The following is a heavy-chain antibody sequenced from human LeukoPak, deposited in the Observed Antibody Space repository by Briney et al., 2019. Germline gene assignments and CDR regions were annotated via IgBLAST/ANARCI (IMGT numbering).Heavy chain of an antibody. CDR2: ISYDGSNK. J-gene: IGHJ4*02. V-gene: IGHV3-30*04. Sequence: GGSLRLSCAASGFTFSSYAMHWVRQAPGKGLEWVAVISYDGSNKYYADSVKGRFTISRDNSKNTLYLQMNSPRAEDTAVYYCATASPGWNDYWGQGTLVTVSS. CDR3: ATASPGWNDY. CDR1: GFTFSSYA. D-gene: IGHD1-1*01.